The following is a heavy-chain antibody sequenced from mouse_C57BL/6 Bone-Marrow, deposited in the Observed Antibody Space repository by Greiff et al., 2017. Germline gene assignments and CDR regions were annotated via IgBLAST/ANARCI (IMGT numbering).Heavy chain of an antibody. V-gene: IGHV14-2*01. CDR1: GFNIKDYY. CDR2: IDPEDGET. D-gene: IGHD1-1*01. CDR3: AREDYGHYYAMDY. Sequence: VQLKESGAELVKPGASVKLSCTASGFNIKDYYMHWVKQRTEQGLEWIGRIDPEDGETKYAPKFQGKATITADTSANTADLQLSSLTSEDTAVYYCAREDYGHYYAMDYWGQGTSVTVSS. J-gene: IGHJ4*01.